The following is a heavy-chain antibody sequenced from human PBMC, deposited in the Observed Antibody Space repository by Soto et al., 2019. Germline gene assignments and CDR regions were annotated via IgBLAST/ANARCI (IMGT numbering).Heavy chain of an antibody. CDR3: ARVPAARRGRYFDY. Sequence: QVQLVQSGAEVKKPGSSVKVYCKASGGTFSSYAISWVRQAPGQGLEWMGGIIPIFGTANYAQKFQGRVTITADESTSTAYMELSSLSSEDTAVYYCARVPAARRGRYFDYWGQGTLVTVSS. CDR2: IIPIFGTA. V-gene: IGHV1-69*01. D-gene: IGHD6-6*01. J-gene: IGHJ4*02. CDR1: GGTFSSYA.